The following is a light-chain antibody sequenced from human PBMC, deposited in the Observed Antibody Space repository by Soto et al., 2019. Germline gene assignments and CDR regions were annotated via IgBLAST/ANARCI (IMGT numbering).Light chain of an antibody. CDR1: SSNIGDNY. Sequence: QSVLTQPPSVSAAPGQKVTISCSGSSSNIGDNYVSWYRHLPGTAPKLLIYENNKRPSGIPDRFSGSKSGTSATLGITGLQTGDEADFYCGTWDSTLSAGVFGTGTKLTVL. J-gene: IGLJ1*01. CDR2: ENN. CDR3: GTWDSTLSAGV. V-gene: IGLV1-51*01.